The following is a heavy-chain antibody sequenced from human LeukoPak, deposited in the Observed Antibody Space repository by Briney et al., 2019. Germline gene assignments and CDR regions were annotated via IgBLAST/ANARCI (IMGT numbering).Heavy chain of an antibody. CDR3: ARDRRGDGYNAYYYYYMDV. Sequence: PSETLSLTCAVYGGSSSGYYWSWIRQPPGKGLEWIGEINHSGSTNYNPSLKSRVTISLDTSKNQFSLKLSSVTAADTAVYYCARDRRGDGYNAYYYYYMDVWGKGTTVTISS. J-gene: IGHJ6*03. V-gene: IGHV4-34*01. CDR1: GGSSSGYY. D-gene: IGHD5-24*01. CDR2: INHSGST.